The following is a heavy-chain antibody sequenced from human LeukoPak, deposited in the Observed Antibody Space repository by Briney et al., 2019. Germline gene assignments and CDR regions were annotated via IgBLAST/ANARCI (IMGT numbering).Heavy chain of an antibody. V-gene: IGHV1-18*01. CDR2: VSGYNSNT. J-gene: IGHJ6*02. Sequence: ASVKVSCKASGYTFTSYGIIWVRQAPGQGLEWMGRVSGYNSNTKNAQKSQGRVTLTTDTSTSTAYMELRSLRSDDTAVYYCARDLTYYYGSGRESITWGGMDVWGQGTTVTVSS. CDR1: GYTFTSYG. CDR3: ARDLTYYYGSGRESITWGGMDV. D-gene: IGHD3-10*01.